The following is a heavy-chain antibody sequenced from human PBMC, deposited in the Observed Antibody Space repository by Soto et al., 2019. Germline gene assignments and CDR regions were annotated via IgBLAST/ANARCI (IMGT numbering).Heavy chain of an antibody. CDR3: ARARAADPMYYFDY. CDR1: GGSISSGDYY. CDR2: IYYSGST. D-gene: IGHD6-13*01. J-gene: IGHJ4*02. V-gene: IGHV4-30-4*02. Sequence: SETLSLTCTVSGGSISSGDYYWSWIRQPPGKGLEWIGYIYYSGSTYYNPSLKSRVTISVDTSKNQFSLKLSSVTAADTAVYYCARARAADPMYYFDYWGQGTLVTVSS.